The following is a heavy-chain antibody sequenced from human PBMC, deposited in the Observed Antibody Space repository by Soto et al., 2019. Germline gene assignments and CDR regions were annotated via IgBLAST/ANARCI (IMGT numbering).Heavy chain of an antibody. CDR2: IKSDGSGT. J-gene: IGHJ4*02. CDR1: GFTFSSYW. D-gene: IGHD3-22*01. V-gene: IGHV3-74*01. Sequence: EVQLVESGGGLVQPGGSLRLSCEASGFTFSSYWRHWVRQAPGKWLMWVSSIKSDGSGTYYAVSVKCRLSLSRDNAKNTLYLQMNSLSAEDTAVYYCVGGAGYYYDGNGYLGRHWGQGILVTVSS. CDR3: VGGAGYYYDGNGYLGRH.